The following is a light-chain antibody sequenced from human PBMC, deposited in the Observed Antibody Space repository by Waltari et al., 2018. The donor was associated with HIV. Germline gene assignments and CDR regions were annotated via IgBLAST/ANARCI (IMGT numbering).Light chain of an antibody. CDR2: KAS. CDR1: QSISSW. CDR3: QQYNSLWT. J-gene: IGKJ1*01. V-gene: IGKV1-5*03. Sequence: DIQMTQSPSTLSASVGDRVTITCRGSQSISSWLAWFQQKPGKAPKLLIYKASSFESGVPSRFSGSGSGTEFSLTISSLQPDDSATYYCQQYNSLWTFGQGTKVEIK.